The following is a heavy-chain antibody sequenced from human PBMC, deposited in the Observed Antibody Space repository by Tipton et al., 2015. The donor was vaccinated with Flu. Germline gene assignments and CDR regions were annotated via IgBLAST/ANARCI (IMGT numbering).Heavy chain of an antibody. CDR2: IKQDGSEK. CDR1: GFNFNTAW. J-gene: IGHJ4*02. V-gene: IGHV3-7*01. Sequence: SLRLSCAASGFNFNTAWMNWVRQTPGKGLEWVANIKQDGSEKYYVDSVKGRFTISRDNAKNSLYLQMNSLRAEDTAVYYCSKSLDYWGQGTLVTVSS. CDR3: SKSLDY.